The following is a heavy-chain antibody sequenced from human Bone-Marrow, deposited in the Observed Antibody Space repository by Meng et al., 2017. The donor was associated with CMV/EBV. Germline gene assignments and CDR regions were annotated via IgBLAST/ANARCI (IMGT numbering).Heavy chain of an antibody. CDR3: ARWGRYCSSTSCRDLGMDV. CDR1: GYTFTSYD. Sequence: ASVNVSCKASGYTFTSYDINWVRQATGQGLEWMGWMNPNSGNTAYAQELQGRVTITRNISISTAYMELCSLRSEDTAVYYCARWGRYCSSTSCRDLGMDVWGQGTTATVSS. V-gene: IGHV1-8*01. J-gene: IGHJ6*02. D-gene: IGHD2-2*01. CDR2: MNPNSGNT.